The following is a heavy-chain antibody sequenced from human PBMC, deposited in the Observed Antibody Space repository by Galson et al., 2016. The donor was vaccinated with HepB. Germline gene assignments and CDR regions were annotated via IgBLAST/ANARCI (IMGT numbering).Heavy chain of an antibody. CDR2: TFFMSKWYH. D-gene: IGHD4-23*01. Sequence: CAISGDSVSRHGASWNWIRQSPSRGLEWLGRTFFMSKWYHNYAPSMKSRITVNPDTSKGQVSLVMSSVTPEDTAVYYCARGGEYGGIPSNWFDLWGQGTLVTVSS. CDR1: GDSVSRHGAS. V-gene: IGHV6-1*01. J-gene: IGHJ5*02. CDR3: ARGGEYGGIPSNWFDL.